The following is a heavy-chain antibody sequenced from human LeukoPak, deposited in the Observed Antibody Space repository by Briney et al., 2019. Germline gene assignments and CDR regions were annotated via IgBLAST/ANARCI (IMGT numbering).Heavy chain of an antibody. V-gene: IGHV4-39*07. CDR2: IYHSGST. CDR3: ARDVGGADMDG. CDR1: GGSISSTSYY. J-gene: IGHJ6*03. Sequence: PSETLSLTCTVSGGSISSTSYYWGWIRQPPGKGLELIGSIYHSGSTYYNPSLKSRVTISVDTSKNQFSLKLSSVTAADTAIYYCARDVGGADMDGWGKGTTVTVSS. D-gene: IGHD3-10*01.